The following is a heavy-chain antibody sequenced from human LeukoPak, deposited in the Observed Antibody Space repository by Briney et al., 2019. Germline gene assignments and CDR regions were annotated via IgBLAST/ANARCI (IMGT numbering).Heavy chain of an antibody. CDR1: GYTFTGYY. V-gene: IGHV1-2*02. CDR3: ARDQSRVGGTRPVGF. Sequence: ASVKVSCKASGYTFTGYYIHWVRQAPGQGLEWMGWINPNSGDTNYAQKFQGRVTMTRDTSINTAYMELSRLRSDDTAVYYCARDQSRVGGTRPVGFWGQGTLVTVSS. CDR2: INPNSGDT. J-gene: IGHJ4*02. D-gene: IGHD1-26*01.